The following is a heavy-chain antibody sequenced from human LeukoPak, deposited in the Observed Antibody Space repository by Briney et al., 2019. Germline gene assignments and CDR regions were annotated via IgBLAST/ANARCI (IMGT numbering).Heavy chain of an antibody. D-gene: IGHD5-12*01. CDR2: INHSGST. CDR3: ARGGWLRLSY. J-gene: IGHJ4*02. V-gene: IGHV4-34*01. CDR1: GGSFSGYY. Sequence: PENLSLTCAVYGGSFSGYYWSWIRQPPGKGLEWIGEINHSGSTNYNPSLKSRVTISVDTSKNQFSLKLSSVTAADTAVYYCARGGWLRLSYWGQGALVTVSS.